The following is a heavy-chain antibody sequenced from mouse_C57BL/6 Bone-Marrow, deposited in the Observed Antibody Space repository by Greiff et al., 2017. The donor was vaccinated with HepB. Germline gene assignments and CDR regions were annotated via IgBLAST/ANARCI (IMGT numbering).Heavy chain of an antibody. V-gene: IGHV1-63*01. CDR3: ARIYYSNYGAMDY. D-gene: IGHD2-5*01. J-gene: IGHJ4*01. Sequence: QVQLKQSGAELVRPGTSVKMSCKASGYTFTHYWLGWAQQRPGHGLEWIGDLYPGGGYTNYNEKFKGKATLTADKSSSTAYMQFSSLTSEDSASYYCARIYYSNYGAMDYWGQGTSVTVAS. CDR2: LYPGGGYT. CDR1: GYTFTHYW.